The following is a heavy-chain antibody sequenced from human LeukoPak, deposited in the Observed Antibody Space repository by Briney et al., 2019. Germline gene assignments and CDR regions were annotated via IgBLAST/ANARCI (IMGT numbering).Heavy chain of an antibody. CDR3: AREATWGQWYFDL. J-gene: IGHJ4*02. D-gene: IGHD6-19*01. CDR2: IAADGGVK. CDR1: GFSFHDHG. V-gene: IGHV3-30*03. Sequence: GTSLRLSCAASGFSFHDHGMDWVRQAPGKGLEWVAVIAADGGVKQYADSVKGRFSLSRDNSKDTVSLQMNGLTAEDTAVYYCAREATWGQWYFDLWGQGAPVTVSS.